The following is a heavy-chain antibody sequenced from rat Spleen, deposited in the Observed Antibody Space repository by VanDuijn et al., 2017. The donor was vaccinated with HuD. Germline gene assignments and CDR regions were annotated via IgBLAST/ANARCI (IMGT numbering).Heavy chain of an antibody. CDR1: GINFSNYY. V-gene: IGHV5-25*01. D-gene: IGHD1-7*01. CDR2: ISNDGGNA. Sequence: EVQLVESGGGSVQPGRSMKLSCAASGINFSNYYMAWVRQAPTKGLEWVASISNDGGNAYYRDSVKGRFTISRDNAKSTLYLQMNSLRSEDTATYYCASSYYGYPGYWGQGVMVTVSS. J-gene: IGHJ2*01. CDR3: ASSYYGYPGY.